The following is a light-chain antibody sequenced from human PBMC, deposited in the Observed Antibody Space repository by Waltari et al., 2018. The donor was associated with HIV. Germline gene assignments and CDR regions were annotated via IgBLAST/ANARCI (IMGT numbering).Light chain of an antibody. CDR2: GNS. CDR3: QSYDSNLSGL. V-gene: IGLV1-40*01. Sequence: QSELTQPPSVSAAPGQRVTISCTGSSSNIGAGYDVHWYQQVPGRAPNFVNYGNSNGPSGVPYRFSGSKSGSSASLGITGLQSEDEADYYCQSYDSNLSGLFGGGTKVTVL. CDR1: SSNIGAGYD. J-gene: IGLJ2*01.